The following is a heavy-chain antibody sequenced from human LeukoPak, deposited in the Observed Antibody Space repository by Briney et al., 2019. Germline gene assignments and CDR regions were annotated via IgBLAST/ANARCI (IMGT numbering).Heavy chain of an antibody. V-gene: IGHV4-39*01. D-gene: IGHD3-10*01. CDR3: ARQTGSGLFSLP. J-gene: IGHJ4*02. CDR1: GDSISISNCY. CDR2: IYFSGGT. Sequence: SETLSLTCTVSGDSISISNCYWGWIRQPPGKGLEWIGSIYFSGGTYYNASLKSRVTISVDTSKNQFSLKLSSVTAADTAVYYCARQTGSGLFSLPGGQGTLVTVSS.